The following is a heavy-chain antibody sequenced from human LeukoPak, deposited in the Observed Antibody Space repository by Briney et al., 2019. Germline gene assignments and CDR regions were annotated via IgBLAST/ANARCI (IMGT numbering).Heavy chain of an antibody. D-gene: IGHD3-22*01. CDR2: IYYSGST. Sequence: SETLSLTCTVSGGSISSSSYYWGWIRQPPGKGLEWIGSIYYSGSTYYNPSLKSRVTISVDTSKNQFSLKLSSVTAADTAVYYCAREGGGSSGSSGGSVPDWGQGTLVTVSS. J-gene: IGHJ4*02. V-gene: IGHV4-39*07. CDR1: GGSISSSSYY. CDR3: AREGGGSSGSSGGSVPD.